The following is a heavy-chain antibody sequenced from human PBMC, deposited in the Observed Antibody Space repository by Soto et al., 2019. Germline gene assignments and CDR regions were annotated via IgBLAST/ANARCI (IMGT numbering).Heavy chain of an antibody. CDR2: IRGKAYGGTT. CDR3: ARVGCTSTSCYYLFDF. D-gene: IGHD2-2*01. V-gene: IGHV3-49*03. CDR1: GFTFGDHD. J-gene: IGHJ4*02. Sequence: GGSLRLSCTTSGFTFGDHDMSWLRQAPGKGLEWLGFIRGKAYGGTTEYAASVKGRFAMSRDDSQGIAYLQMNSLKTEDTAVYYCARVGCTSTSCYYLFDFWGQGTQVTVS.